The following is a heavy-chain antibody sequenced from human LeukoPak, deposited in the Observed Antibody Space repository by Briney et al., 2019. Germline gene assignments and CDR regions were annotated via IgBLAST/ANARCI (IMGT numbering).Heavy chain of an antibody. Sequence: SETLSLTCTVSGGSIRGYYWNWIRQPPGKGLEWIGYIYNSGSTNYNPSLKSRVTISVDTSKNQFSLKLSSVTAADTAVYYCAKDGSFDSWGQGTLVTVSS. CDR2: IYNSGST. J-gene: IGHJ4*02. V-gene: IGHV4-59*01. CDR3: AKDGSFDS. D-gene: IGHD3-10*01. CDR1: GGSIRGYY.